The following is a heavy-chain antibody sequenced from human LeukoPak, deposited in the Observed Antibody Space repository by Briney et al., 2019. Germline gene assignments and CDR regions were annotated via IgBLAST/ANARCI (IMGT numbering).Heavy chain of an antibody. CDR2: IRYDGSNK. D-gene: IGHD4-17*01. CDR1: GFTFSSYG. V-gene: IGHV3-30*02. Sequence: GGSLRLSCAASGFTFSSYGMHWVRQAPGKGLEWVAFIRYDGSNKYYADSVKGRSTISRDNSKNTLYLQMNSLRAEDTAVYYCAKDYGDYGDYVWDNWFDPWGQGTLVTVSS. CDR3: AKDYGDYGDYVWDNWFDP. J-gene: IGHJ5*02.